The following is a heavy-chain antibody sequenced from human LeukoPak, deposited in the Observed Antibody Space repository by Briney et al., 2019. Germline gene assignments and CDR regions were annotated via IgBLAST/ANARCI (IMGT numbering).Heavy chain of an antibody. CDR2: IYYSGST. J-gene: IGHJ5*02. CDR1: GGSISSGGYY. Sequence: SQTLSLTCAVSGGSISSGGYYWSWIRQHPGKGLEWIGYIYYSGSTYYNPSLKSRVTISVDTSKNQFSLKLSSVTAADTAVYYCARFPRTYYYGSGTLPWGQGTLVTVSS. D-gene: IGHD3-10*01. CDR3: ARFPRTYYYGSGTLP. V-gene: IGHV4-31*11.